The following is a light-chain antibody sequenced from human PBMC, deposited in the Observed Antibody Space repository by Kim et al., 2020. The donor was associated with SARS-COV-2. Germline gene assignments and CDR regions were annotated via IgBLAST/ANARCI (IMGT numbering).Light chain of an antibody. CDR1: QTGTNNY. V-gene: IGKV3-20*01. J-gene: IGKJ4*01. CDR2: AAS. Sequence: APGEPVTLSCRARQTGTNNYLAGLQQKPGQAPRLLIVAASSRATGIPDRFSGSGSGTDFTLSINRLEPEDFAVYYCQHYGSSPCTFGGGTKVDIK. CDR3: QHYGSSPCT.